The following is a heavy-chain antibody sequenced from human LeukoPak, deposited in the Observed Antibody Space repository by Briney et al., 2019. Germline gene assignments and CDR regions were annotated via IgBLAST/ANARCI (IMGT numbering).Heavy chain of an antibody. CDR2: IIPIFGTA. CDR3: ASPPPDPSPMDLYAFDI. D-gene: IGHD2-2*01. Sequence: GASVTVSCKASGGTFSSYAISWVRQAPGQGLEWMGGIIPIFGTANYAQKFQGRVTITADESTSTAYMELSSLRSEDTAVYYCASPPPDPSPMDLYAFDIWGQGTMVTVSS. J-gene: IGHJ3*02. CDR1: GGTFSSYA. V-gene: IGHV1-69*13.